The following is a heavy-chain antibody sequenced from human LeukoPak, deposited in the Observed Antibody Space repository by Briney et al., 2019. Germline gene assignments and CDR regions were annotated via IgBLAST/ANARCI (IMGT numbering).Heavy chain of an antibody. CDR1: GGSISSSSYY. J-gene: IGHJ3*02. CDR2: IYYSGNT. D-gene: IGHD6-19*01. V-gene: IGHV4-39*01. Sequence: SETLSLTCTVSGGSISSSSYYWGWIRQPPGKGLEWIGSIYYSGNTYYNPSLKSRVTISVDTSKNQFSLKLSSVTAADTAVYYCARQRSGSVRNAFDIWGQGTMVTVSS. CDR3: ARQRSGSVRNAFDI.